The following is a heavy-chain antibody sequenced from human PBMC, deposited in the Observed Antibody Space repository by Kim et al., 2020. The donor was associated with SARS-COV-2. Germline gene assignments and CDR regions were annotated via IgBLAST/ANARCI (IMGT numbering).Heavy chain of an antibody. D-gene: IGHD3-22*01. CDR1: GFTFSSYG. J-gene: IGHJ4*02. Sequence: GGSLRLSCAASGFTFSSYGMHWVRQAPGKGLEWVAVIWYDGSNKYYADSVKGRFTISRDNSKNTLYLQMNSLRAEDTAVYYCARDSPANYDSSGYCPDYWGQGTLVTVSS. V-gene: IGHV3-33*01. CDR3: ARDSPANYDSSGYCPDY. CDR2: IWYDGSNK.